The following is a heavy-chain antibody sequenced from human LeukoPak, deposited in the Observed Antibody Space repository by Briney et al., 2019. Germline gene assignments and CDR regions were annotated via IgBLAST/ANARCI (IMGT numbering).Heavy chain of an antibody. Sequence: SETLSLTCAVSGYSISSSYYWGWIRQPPGKGLEWVGSIYHSGSTHNNPSLKSRVTISVDTSKNQFSLKLSSVTAADTAVYYCARVVPAAVTPDYWGQGTLVTVSS. CDR2: IYHSGST. CDR3: ARVVPAAVTPDY. CDR1: GYSISSSYY. J-gene: IGHJ4*02. V-gene: IGHV4-38-2*01. D-gene: IGHD2-2*01.